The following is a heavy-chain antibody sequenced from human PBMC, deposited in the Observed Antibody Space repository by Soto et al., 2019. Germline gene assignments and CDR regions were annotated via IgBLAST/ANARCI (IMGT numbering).Heavy chain of an antibody. CDR2: TRNKANSYTT. CDR1: GFTFSDHY. D-gene: IGHD1-26*01. J-gene: IGHJ4*02. Sequence: GGSLRLSCAASGFTFSDHYMDWVRQAPGKGLEWVGRTRNKANSYTTEYAASVKGRFTISRDDSKNSLYLQMNSLKTEDTAVYYCARDWFDSGSYYDYWGQGTLVTVSS. V-gene: IGHV3-72*01. CDR3: ARDWFDSGSYYDY.